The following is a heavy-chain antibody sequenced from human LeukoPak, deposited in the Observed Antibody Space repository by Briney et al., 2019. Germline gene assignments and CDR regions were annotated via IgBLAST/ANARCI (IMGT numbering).Heavy chain of an antibody. CDR3: ARGYCSAGSCYSHFDY. CDR1: GGSISSTSYY. CDR2: MYYSGST. V-gene: IGHV4-39*01. D-gene: IGHD2-15*01. J-gene: IGHJ4*02. Sequence: PSETLSLTCTVSGGSISSTSYYWGWIRQPPGKGLEWIGIMYYSGSTYYNPSLKSRVTISVDTSKNQFSLKLTSVTAADTAVCYCARGYCSAGSCYSHFDYWGQGTLVTVSS.